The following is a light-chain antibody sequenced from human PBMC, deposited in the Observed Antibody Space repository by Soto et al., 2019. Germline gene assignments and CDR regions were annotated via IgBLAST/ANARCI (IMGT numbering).Light chain of an antibody. CDR3: QQSYSTPYT. Sequence: DLQMTQSPSSLSASVGDRVTITCRASQSIGSSLNWYQQKPGKAPKLLIYAASSLQSVVPSRFSGSGYGTDCTLTISSLQPEDFATYYCQQSYSTPYTFGQGTKVEIK. CDR1: QSIGSS. CDR2: AAS. J-gene: IGKJ2*01. V-gene: IGKV1-39*01.